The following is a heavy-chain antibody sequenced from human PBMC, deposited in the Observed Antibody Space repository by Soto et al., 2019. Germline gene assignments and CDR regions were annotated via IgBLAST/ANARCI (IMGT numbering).Heavy chain of an antibody. CDR1: GYKFTAYY. Sequence: QLLQSGPEVKTPGASMKVSCTASGYKFTAYYIHWVRQDPGQGLEWMGWINPGSGRTHLAQKFQGRVNLSRDTSISTGYLEVGSLTPDDTAVYYCGPSVPDLLTGNSRGNLDFWGEGTTVTVSS. CDR3: GPSVPDLLTGNSRGNLDF. CDR2: INPGSGRT. V-gene: IGHV1-2*02. D-gene: IGHD3-9*01. J-gene: IGHJ6*01.